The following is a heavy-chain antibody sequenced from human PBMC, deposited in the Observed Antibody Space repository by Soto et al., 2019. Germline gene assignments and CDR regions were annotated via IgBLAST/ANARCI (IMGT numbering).Heavy chain of an antibody. D-gene: IGHD1-26*01. J-gene: IGHJ5*02. CDR2: IIPIFGTA. CDR1: GGTFSSYA. CDR3: ARSPGIVGATRGWFDP. Sequence: QVQLVQSGAEVKKPGSSVKVSCKASGGTFSSYAINWVRQAPGQGLEWMGGIIPIFGTANYAQKFQGRVTITADESTSTAYMELSSLRSEDTAVYYCARSPGIVGATRGWFDPWGQGTLVTVSS. V-gene: IGHV1-69*01.